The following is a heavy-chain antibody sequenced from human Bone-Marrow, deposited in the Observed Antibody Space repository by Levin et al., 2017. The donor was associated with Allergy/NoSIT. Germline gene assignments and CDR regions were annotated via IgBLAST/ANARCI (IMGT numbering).Heavy chain of an antibody. Sequence: PSETLSLTCTVYGGSLTDDYHWSWIRQPPGQGLQWIGEISHSADADYIPSLRGRLTISIDTAKNQFSLKLRYLSAADTGIYYCAREGPVFDSWGQGTLVTVSS. J-gene: IGHJ4*02. CDR3: AREGPVFDS. V-gene: IGHV4-34*01. CDR1: GGSLTDDYH. D-gene: IGHD4-17*01. CDR2: ISHSADA.